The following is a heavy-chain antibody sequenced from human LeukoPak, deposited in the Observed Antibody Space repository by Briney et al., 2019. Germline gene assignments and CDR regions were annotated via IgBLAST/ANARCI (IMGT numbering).Heavy chain of an antibody. Sequence: SVKVSCKASGGTFSSYAISWVRQAPGQGLEWMGRVIPIFGTANYAQKFQGRVTITTDESTSTAYMELSSLRSEDTAVYYCASSPPPYCSSTSCYELDYWGQGTLVTVSS. D-gene: IGHD2-2*01. CDR1: GGTFSSYA. J-gene: IGHJ4*02. CDR2: VIPIFGTA. CDR3: ASSPPPYCSSTSCYELDY. V-gene: IGHV1-69*05.